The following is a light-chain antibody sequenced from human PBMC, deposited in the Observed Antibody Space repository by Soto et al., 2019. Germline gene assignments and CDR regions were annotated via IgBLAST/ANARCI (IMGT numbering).Light chain of an antibody. J-gene: IGKJ1*01. CDR1: QSISSTY. CDR2: AAS. Sequence: EIVLTQSPGTLSLSPGERATLSCRASQSISSTYLAWYRQTPGQAPRLLIYAASSRATGIPDMFSGSGSGKYFTLTISILEPEDFAVYYCQQYYASSWTFGQGTRVEIK. CDR3: QQYYASSWT. V-gene: IGKV3-20*01.